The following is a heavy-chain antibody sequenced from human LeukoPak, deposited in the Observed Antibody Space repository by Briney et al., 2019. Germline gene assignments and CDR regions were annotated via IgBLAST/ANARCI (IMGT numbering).Heavy chain of an antibody. D-gene: IGHD3-10*01. CDR2: MNPNSGNT. J-gene: IGHJ4*02. Sequence: ASVKVSCKASGYTFTSYDINWVRQATGQGLEWMGWMNPNSGNTGYAQKFQGRVTMTRNNAISTAYMELSSLRSEDTAVYYCARVPPRSPWGSGSFFVDYWGQGTLVTVSS. CDR1: GYTFTSYD. V-gene: IGHV1-8*01. CDR3: ARVPPRSPWGSGSFFVDY.